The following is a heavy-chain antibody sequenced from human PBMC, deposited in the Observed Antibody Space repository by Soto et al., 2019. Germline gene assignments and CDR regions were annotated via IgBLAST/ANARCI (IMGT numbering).Heavy chain of an antibody. Sequence: SETLSLTCTVSGGSVRSGNYYWTWIRQHPGKGLEWIGDIYYTGRTYYNPSLKSRVTISTDTSKNQFSLRLSSVTAADTAIYYCARTGFLERTGQSLDVWGQGTTVTVSS. J-gene: IGHJ6*02. CDR3: ARTGFLERTGQSLDV. D-gene: IGHD3-3*01. CDR2: IYYTGRT. CDR1: GGSVRSGNYY. V-gene: IGHV4-31*03.